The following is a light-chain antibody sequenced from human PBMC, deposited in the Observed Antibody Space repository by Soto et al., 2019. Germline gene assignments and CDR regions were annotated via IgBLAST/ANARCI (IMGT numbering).Light chain of an antibody. J-gene: IGKJ2*01. V-gene: IGKV1-12*01. CDR2: AAY. Sequence: DIQMTQSPSSVYESVGDTVTISCSASQSLDNWLAWYQQKPGNAPRLLIYAAYTLENGVPSRFSGSGSGSDFTLTISSLQPEDFATYYCQQAKSFPYTFGQGTKVEI. CDR3: QQAKSFPYT. CDR1: QSLDNW.